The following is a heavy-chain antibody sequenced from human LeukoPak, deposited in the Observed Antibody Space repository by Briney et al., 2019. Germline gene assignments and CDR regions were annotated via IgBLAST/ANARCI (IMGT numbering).Heavy chain of an antibody. J-gene: IGHJ3*02. CDR2: INHSGST. D-gene: IGHD2-21*02. V-gene: IGHV4-34*01. CDR1: GGSFSGYY. Sequence: SETLSLTFAVYGGSFSGYYWSWIRQPPGKRPEWIGEINHSGSTNYNPSFKGRVTISLDTSKNQFSLKLSSVTAADTAVYYCARGRGVTAIGDAFDIWGQGTMVTVSS. CDR3: ARGRGVTAIGDAFDI.